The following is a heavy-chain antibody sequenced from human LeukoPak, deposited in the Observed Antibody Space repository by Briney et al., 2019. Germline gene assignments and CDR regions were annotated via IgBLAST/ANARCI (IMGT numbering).Heavy chain of an antibody. V-gene: IGHV3-49*03. J-gene: IGHJ4*02. CDR2: IRSKAYGGTT. CDR1: GFTFGDYA. D-gene: IGHD3-16*02. CDR3: TRNYDYVWGSYRYPDY. Sequence: GGSLRLSCTASGFTFGDYAMSCFRQAPGKGLEWVGFIRSKAYGGTTEYAASVKGRFTISRDDSKSIAYLQMNSLKTEGTAVYYCTRNYDYVWGSYRYPDYWGQGTLVTVSS.